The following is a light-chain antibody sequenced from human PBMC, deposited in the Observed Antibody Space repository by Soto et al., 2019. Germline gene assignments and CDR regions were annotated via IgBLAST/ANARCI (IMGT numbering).Light chain of an antibody. J-gene: IGLJ1*01. Sequence: QSALTQPASVSGSPGQSITISCTGTRGDIGHYDYVSWYQQHPGKAPKLMIYHVTYRPSGVSNRYSGSKSGNSASLTISGLQADDEADYYCCSLTTSHTYVFXSGTKLTV. CDR3: CSLTTSHTYV. CDR2: HVT. V-gene: IGLV2-14*03. CDR1: RGDIGHYDY.